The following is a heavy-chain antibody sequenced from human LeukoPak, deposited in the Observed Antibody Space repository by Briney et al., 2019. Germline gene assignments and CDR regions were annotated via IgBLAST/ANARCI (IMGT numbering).Heavy chain of an antibody. CDR2: IRSKTFGGTT. Sequence: PGRSLRLSCTASGFTFGDYAISWVRQAPGKGLEWVSFIRSKTFGGTTQYAASVEGRFTISRDDSRSIAYLQMNSLKTDDTAVYYCTRDRGSNYIAFDSRGQGTLVTVSS. D-gene: IGHD4/OR15-4a*01. CDR3: TRDRGSNYIAFDS. CDR1: GFTFGDYA. J-gene: IGHJ4*02. V-gene: IGHV3-49*04.